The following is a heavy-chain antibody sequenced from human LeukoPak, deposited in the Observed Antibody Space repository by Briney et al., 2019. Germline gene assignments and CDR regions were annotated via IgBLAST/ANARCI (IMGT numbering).Heavy chain of an antibody. CDR3: AHSEDYYGSVDAFDI. D-gene: IGHD3-10*01. J-gene: IGHJ3*02. CDR1: GFSLSTSGVG. V-gene: IGHV2-5*02. CDR2: IYWDDDK. Sequence: SGPTLVKPTQTLTLTCTFSGFSLSTSGVGVGWIRQPPGKALEWLAFIYWDDDKRYSSSLESRLTITKDTFKNQVVLTMTNMDPVDTATYYCAHSEDYYGSVDAFDIWGQGTMVTVSS.